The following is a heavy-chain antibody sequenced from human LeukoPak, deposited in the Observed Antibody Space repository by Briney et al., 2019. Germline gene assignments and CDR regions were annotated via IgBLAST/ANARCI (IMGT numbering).Heavy chain of an antibody. J-gene: IGHJ4*02. CDR3: ARQGSGYSPFDY. V-gene: IGHV4-59*01. CDR1: GGSISSYY. D-gene: IGHD3-22*01. CDR2: IYYSGST. Sequence: PSETLSLTCSVSGGSISSYYWSWIRQPPGRGLEWIGYIYYSGSTNYNPSLKSRATISVDTSKNQFSLELSSVTTADTAVYYCARQGSGYSPFDYWGQGTLVTVSS.